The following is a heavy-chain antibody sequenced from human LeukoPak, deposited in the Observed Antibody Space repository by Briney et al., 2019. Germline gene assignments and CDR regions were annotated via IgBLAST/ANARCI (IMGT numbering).Heavy chain of an antibody. V-gene: IGHV1-2*06. CDR1: GYTFTGYY. Sequence: ASVKASCKASGYTFTGYYMHWVRQAPGQGLEWMGRINPNSGGTNYAQKFQGRVTMTRDTSISTAYMELSRLRSDDTAVYYCASHIVVVPAAIYYYGMDVWGQGTTVTVSS. J-gene: IGHJ6*02. D-gene: IGHD2-2*01. CDR2: INPNSGGT. CDR3: ASHIVVVPAAIYYYGMDV.